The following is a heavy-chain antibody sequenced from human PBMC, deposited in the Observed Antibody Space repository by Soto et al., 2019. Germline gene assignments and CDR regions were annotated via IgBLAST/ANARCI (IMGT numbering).Heavy chain of an antibody. J-gene: IGHJ4*02. Sequence: GGSLRLSCAASGFTFSSYGMHWVRQAPGKGLEWVAVISYDGSNKYYADSVKGRFTISRDNSKNTLYLQMNSLRAEDTAVYYCAKLARGYSGYDPDYWGQGTLVTVSS. CDR2: ISYDGSNK. V-gene: IGHV3-30*18. CDR3: AKLARGYSGYDPDY. CDR1: GFTFSSYG. D-gene: IGHD5-12*01.